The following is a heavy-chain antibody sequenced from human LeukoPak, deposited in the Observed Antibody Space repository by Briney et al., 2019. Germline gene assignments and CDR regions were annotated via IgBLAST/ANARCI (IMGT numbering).Heavy chain of an antibody. Sequence: SETLSLTCTVSGDSISSGGYYWSWIRQPPGKALEWIGYICYSGSTYYNPSLKSRVTISVDTSKNQFSLKLSSVTAADTAVYYCASLQRRTYYFDYWGQGTLVTVSS. J-gene: IGHJ4*02. CDR2: ICYSGST. CDR3: ASLQRRTYYFDY. CDR1: GDSISSGGYY. D-gene: IGHD3/OR15-3a*01. V-gene: IGHV4-31*03.